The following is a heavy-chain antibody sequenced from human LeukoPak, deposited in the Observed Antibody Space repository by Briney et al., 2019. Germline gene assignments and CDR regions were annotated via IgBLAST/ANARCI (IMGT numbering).Heavy chain of an antibody. CDR1: GGTFSSYA. D-gene: IGHD2-2*01. V-gene: IGHV1-69*13. CDR2: IIPIFGTA. CDR3: ARTPGGILVCSSTSCYGPPGNYYYYGMDV. J-gene: IGHJ6*04. Sequence: SVKVSCKASGGTFSSYAISWVRQAPGQGLEWMGGIIPIFGTANYAQKFQGRVTITADESTSTAYMELSSLRSEDTAVYYCARTPGGILVCSSTSCYGPPGNYYYYGMDVWGKGPTVTVSS.